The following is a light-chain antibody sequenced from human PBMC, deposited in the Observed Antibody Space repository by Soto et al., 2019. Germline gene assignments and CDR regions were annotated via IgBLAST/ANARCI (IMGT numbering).Light chain of an antibody. CDR3: SSLTRSDTWV. CDR1: SSDVGNYNL. J-gene: IGLJ3*02. Sequence: QSALTQPASVSGSPGQSITISCTGTSSDVGNYNLVSWYQQYPGKAPKLMIYEGGKRPSGVSNRFSGSKSGNTASLTISGLQAEDEADYFCSSLTRSDTWVIGGGTQLTVL. V-gene: IGLV2-14*02. CDR2: EGG.